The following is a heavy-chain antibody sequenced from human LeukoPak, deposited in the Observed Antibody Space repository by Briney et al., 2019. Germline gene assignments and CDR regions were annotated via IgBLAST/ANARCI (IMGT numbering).Heavy chain of an antibody. V-gene: IGHV4-34*01. CDR1: GGSFSGYY. D-gene: IGHD3-10*01. CDR3: ARFRDYGSGRYGMDV. Sequence: SETLSPTCAVYGGSFSGYYWSWIRQPPGKGLEWIGEINHSGSTNYNPSLKSRVTISVDTSKNQFSLKLSSVTAADTAVYYCARFRDYGSGRYGMDVWGQGTTVTVSS. CDR2: INHSGST. J-gene: IGHJ6*02.